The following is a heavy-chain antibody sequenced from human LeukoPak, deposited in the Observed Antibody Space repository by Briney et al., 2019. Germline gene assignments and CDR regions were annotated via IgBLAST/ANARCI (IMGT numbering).Heavy chain of an antibody. V-gene: IGHV4-4*07. CDR3: ARYCSSTSCYGGFDY. Sequence: SETLSLTCTVSGGSISSYYWSWIRQPAGKGLEWIGRIYTSGSTNYNPSLKSRVTMPVDTSKNQFSLKLSSVTAADTAVYYCARYCSSTSCYGGFDYWGQGTLVTVSS. J-gene: IGHJ4*02. CDR1: GGSISSYY. D-gene: IGHD2-2*01. CDR2: IYTSGST.